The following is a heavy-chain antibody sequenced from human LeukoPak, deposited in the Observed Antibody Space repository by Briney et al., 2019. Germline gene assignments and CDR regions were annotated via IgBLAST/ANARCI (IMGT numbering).Heavy chain of an antibody. D-gene: IGHD3-10*01. J-gene: IGHJ4*02. CDR2: IIPIFGTA. V-gene: IGHV1-69*05. CDR1: GGTFSSYA. CDR3: ARSPSRRITMVRGVINGADY. Sequence: AASVKVSCKASGGTFSSYAISWVRQAPGQGLEWMGGIIPIFGTANYAQKFQGRVTMTRNTSISTAYMELSSLRSEDTAVYYCARSPSRRITMVRGVINGADYWGQGTLVTVSS.